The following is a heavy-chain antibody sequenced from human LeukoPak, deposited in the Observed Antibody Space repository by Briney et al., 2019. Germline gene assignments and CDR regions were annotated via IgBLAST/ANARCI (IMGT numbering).Heavy chain of an antibody. D-gene: IGHD2-2*01. CDR2: ISAYNGNT. J-gene: IGHJ6*03. CDR3: ARDGEDIVVVPAAMSGGRDYYYYYYMDV. Sequence: ASVKVSCKASGYSFTSFGISWVRQAPGQGLEWMGWISAYNGNTNYAQKLQGRVTMTTDTSTSTAYMELRSLRSDDTAVYYCARDGEDIVVVPAAMSGGRDYYYYYYMDVWGKGTTVTISS. CDR1: GYSFTSFG. V-gene: IGHV1-18*01.